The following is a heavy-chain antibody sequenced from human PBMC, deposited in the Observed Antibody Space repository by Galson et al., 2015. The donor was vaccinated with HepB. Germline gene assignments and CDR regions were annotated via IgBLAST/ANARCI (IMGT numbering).Heavy chain of an antibody. V-gene: IGHV3-49*03. CDR2: IRSKAYGGTT. CDR3: TRGYYYDSSSYYYVGYFQH. Sequence: SLRLSCAASGFTFGDYAMSWFRQAPGKGLEWVGFIRSKAYGGTTEYAASVEGRFTISRDDSKSIAYLQMNSLKTEDTAVYYCTRGYYYDSSSYYYVGYFQHWGQGTLVTVSS. CDR1: GFTFGDYA. D-gene: IGHD3-22*01. J-gene: IGHJ1*01.